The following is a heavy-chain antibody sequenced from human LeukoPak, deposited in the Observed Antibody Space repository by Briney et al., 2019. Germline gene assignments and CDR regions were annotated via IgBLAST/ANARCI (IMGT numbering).Heavy chain of an antibody. Sequence: PGGSLRLSCAASGFTFSSYAMHWVRQAPGKGLEWVAVISYDGSNKYYADSVKGRFTISRDNSKNTLYLQMNSLRAEDTAVYYCARDRSAAGHNNWFDPWGQGALVTVSS. D-gene: IGHD6-25*01. J-gene: IGHJ5*02. CDR1: GFTFSSYA. V-gene: IGHV3-30*04. CDR3: ARDRSAAGHNNWFDP. CDR2: ISYDGSNK.